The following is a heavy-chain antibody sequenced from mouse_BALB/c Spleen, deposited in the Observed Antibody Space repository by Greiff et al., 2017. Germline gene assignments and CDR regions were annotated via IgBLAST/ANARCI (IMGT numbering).Heavy chain of an antibody. CDR1: GYTFTSYW. D-gene: IGHD1-1*01. CDR2: INPSTGYT. Sequence: QVQLQQSGAELAKPGASVKMSCKASGYTFTSYWMHWVKQRPGQGLEWIGYINPSTGYTEYNQKFKDKATLTADKSSSTAYMQLSSLTSEDSAVYYCARWRYYYGSFDYWGQGTTLTVSS. V-gene: IGHV1-7*01. J-gene: IGHJ2*01. CDR3: ARWRYYYGSFDY.